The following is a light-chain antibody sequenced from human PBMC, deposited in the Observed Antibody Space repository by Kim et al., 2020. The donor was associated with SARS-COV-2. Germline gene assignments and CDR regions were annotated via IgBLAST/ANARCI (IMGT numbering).Light chain of an antibody. V-gene: IGKV1-9*01. J-gene: IGKJ4*01. Sequence: ASVRDRVTITCRASQGISSYLAWYQQKPGKAPKLLIYAASTLQSGVPSRFSGSGSGTEFTLTISSRQPEDFATYYCQQLNSYPLTFGGGTKVDIK. CDR1: QGISSY. CDR3: QQLNSYPLT. CDR2: AAS.